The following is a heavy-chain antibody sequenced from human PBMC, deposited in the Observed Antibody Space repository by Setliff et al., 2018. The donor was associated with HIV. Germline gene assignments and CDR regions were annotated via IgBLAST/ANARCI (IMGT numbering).Heavy chain of an antibody. CDR2: INPNSGGT. J-gene: IGHJ6*02. CDR3: ARFHSSGWYNGMDV. Sequence: ASVKVSCKASGYTFTDYYIHWVRQAPGQGLEWMGRINPNSGGTNYAQKFQGRVTMTRDRSISTAHMELSRLRSDDTAVYYCARFHSSGWYNGMDVWGQGTTVTVSS. V-gene: IGHV1-2*06. D-gene: IGHD6-19*01. CDR1: GYTFTDYY.